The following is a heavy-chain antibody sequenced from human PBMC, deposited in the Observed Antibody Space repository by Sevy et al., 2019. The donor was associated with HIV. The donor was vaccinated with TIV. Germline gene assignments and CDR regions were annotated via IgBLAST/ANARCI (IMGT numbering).Heavy chain of an antibody. V-gene: IGHV1-18*01. CDR3: ARAGYYSGFYDILTGLDY. D-gene: IGHD3-9*01. CDR1: GYTFTSYG. CDR2: LSVYHGNT. Sequence: ASVKVSYKASGYTFTSYGISWARHAPGQGLEWMGWLSVYHGNTNYAQKLQARVTMTTDTSTSTAYMELRSLRSDDTAVYYCARAGYYSGFYDILTGLDYWGQGTLVTVSS. J-gene: IGHJ4*02.